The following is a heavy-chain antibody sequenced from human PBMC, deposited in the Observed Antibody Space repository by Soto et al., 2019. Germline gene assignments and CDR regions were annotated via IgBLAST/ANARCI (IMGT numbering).Heavy chain of an antibody. CDR3: ARDLTVLYGDYENYYYYMDV. J-gene: IGHJ6*03. CDR2: INAGNGNT. CDR1: GYTFTSYA. Sequence: ASVKVSCKASGYTFTSYAMHWVRQAPGQRLEWMGWINAGNGNTKYSQKFQGRVTITRDTSASTAYMELSSLRSEDTAVYYCARDLTVLYGDYENYYYYMDVWGKGTTVTVSS. D-gene: IGHD4-17*01. V-gene: IGHV1-3*01.